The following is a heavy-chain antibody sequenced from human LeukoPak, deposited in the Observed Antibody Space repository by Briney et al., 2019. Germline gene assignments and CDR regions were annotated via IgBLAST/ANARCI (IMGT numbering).Heavy chain of an antibody. J-gene: IGHJ4*02. Sequence: GGSLRLSCEGSAFIFSGHWMNWVRQAPGKGLEWVANIKQDGSEKYYADSVQGRFTISRDNAKNSLYLQMNSLRVEDTAVYYCARGHCSGGRCYSSLYDYWGLGTLVTVSS. CDR1: AFIFSGHW. D-gene: IGHD2-15*01. CDR2: IKQDGSEK. CDR3: ARGHCSGGRCYSSLYDY. V-gene: IGHV3-7*01.